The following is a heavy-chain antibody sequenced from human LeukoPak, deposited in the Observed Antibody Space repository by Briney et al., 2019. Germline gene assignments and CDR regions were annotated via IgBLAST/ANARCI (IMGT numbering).Heavy chain of an antibody. CDR3: ATLPEWELGPPSKGPLFAFDI. CDR2: FDPEDGET. V-gene: IGHV1-24*01. J-gene: IGHJ3*02. Sequence: GASVKVSCKVSGYTLTELSMHWVRQVPGKGLEWMGGFDPEDGETIYAQKFQGRVTMTEDTSTDTAYMELSSLRSEDTAVYYCATLPEWELGPPSKGPLFAFDIWGQGTMVTVSS. D-gene: IGHD1-26*01. CDR1: GYTLTELS.